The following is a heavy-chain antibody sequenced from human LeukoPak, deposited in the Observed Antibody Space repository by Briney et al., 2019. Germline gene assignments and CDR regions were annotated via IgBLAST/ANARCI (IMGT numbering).Heavy chain of an antibody. Sequence: PSETLSLTCTVSGYSISSGYYWGWIRQPPGKGLEWIGSIYHSGSTYYNPSLKSRVTISVDTSKIQFSLRLSSVTVADTAVYYCARTPLRGATFFTSYPNWFDTWGQGTLVTVSS. J-gene: IGHJ5*02. D-gene: IGHD3-10*01. CDR2: IYHSGST. CDR1: GYSISSGYY. V-gene: IGHV4-38-2*02. CDR3: ARTPLRGATFFTSYPNWFDT.